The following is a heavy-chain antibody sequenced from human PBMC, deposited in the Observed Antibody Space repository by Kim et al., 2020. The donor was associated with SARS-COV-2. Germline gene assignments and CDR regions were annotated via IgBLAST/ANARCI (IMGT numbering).Heavy chain of an antibody. D-gene: IGHD3-3*01. CDR3: ARDQLRFLEWNWFDP. Sequence: PYRKSRVTISGETSKNQFSLKPSSVTAADTAVYYCARDQLRFLEWNWFDPWGQGTLVTVSS. V-gene: IGHV4-39*07. J-gene: IGHJ5*02.